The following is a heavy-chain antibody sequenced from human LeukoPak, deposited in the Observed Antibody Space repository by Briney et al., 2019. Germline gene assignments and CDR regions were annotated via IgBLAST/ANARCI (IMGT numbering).Heavy chain of an antibody. Sequence: GGSQRLSCAAFGFTFNNYWMSWVRQAPGKGLEWVANINQDGSGKHYVDSVKGRFTISRDNAKNSLYLQMNSLRAEDTAVYFCAKASIAGAIGVLGYWGQGTLVTVSS. J-gene: IGHJ4*02. CDR3: AKASIAGAIGVLGY. CDR2: INQDGSGK. CDR1: GFTFNNYW. V-gene: IGHV3-7*01. D-gene: IGHD1-26*01.